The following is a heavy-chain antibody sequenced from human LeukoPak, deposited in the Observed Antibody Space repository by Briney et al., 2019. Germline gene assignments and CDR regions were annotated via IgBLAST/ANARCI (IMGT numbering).Heavy chain of an antibody. CDR2: IYYSGST. Sequence: PSETLSLTCTVSGGSISSSSYYWGWIRQPPGKGLEWIGSIYYSGSTYYNPSLKSRVTLSVDTSKNQFSLKLSSVTAADTAVYYCANVCSGGSCYIDYWGQGTLVTVSS. V-gene: IGHV4-39*07. D-gene: IGHD2-15*01. J-gene: IGHJ4*02. CDR3: ANVCSGGSCYIDY. CDR1: GGSISSSSYY.